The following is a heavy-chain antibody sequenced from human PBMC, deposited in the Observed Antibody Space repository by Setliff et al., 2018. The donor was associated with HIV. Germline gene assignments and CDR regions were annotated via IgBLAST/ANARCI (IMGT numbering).Heavy chain of an antibody. J-gene: IGHJ4*02. CDR2: IYHTGSS. V-gene: IGHV4-34*01. CDR3: ARHDSGGYYSLDY. D-gene: IGHD3-22*01. CDR1: GGSFSGYC. Sequence: SETLSLTCAVYGGSFSGYCWSWIRQPPGKGLEWIGNIYHTGSSYYNPSLNDRATISLDTSKNQFSLKLSSVTAADTAVYYCARHDSGGYYSLDYWGQGTLVTVSS.